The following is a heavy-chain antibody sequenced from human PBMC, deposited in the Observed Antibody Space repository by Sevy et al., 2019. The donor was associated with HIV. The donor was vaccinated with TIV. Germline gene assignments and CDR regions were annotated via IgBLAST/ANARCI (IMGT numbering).Heavy chain of an antibody. Sequence: ASVNVSCKASGGTFSSYAISWVRQATGQGLEWMGGIIPIFGTANYAQKFQGRVTITADESTSTAYMELSSLRSEDTAVYYCARDSAVVTHQYFDYWGQGTLVTVSS. CDR3: ARDSAVVTHQYFDY. J-gene: IGHJ4*02. CDR1: GGTFSSYA. D-gene: IGHD2-21*02. CDR2: IIPIFGTA. V-gene: IGHV1-69*13.